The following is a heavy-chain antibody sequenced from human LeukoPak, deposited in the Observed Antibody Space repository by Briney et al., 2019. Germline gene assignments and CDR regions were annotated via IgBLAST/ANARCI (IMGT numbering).Heavy chain of an antibody. Sequence: SVKVSCKASGGTFSSYAITWVRQAPGQGLEWMGGIIPIFGTANCAQKFQGRVTITADKSTNTAYMELTSLRSEDTAVYYCARTRGDIVVVPAAMPPYYYYYMDVWGKGTTVTISS. CDR2: IIPIFGTA. J-gene: IGHJ6*03. D-gene: IGHD2-2*01. V-gene: IGHV1-69*06. CDR1: GGTFSSYA. CDR3: ARTRGDIVVVPAAMPPYYYYYMDV.